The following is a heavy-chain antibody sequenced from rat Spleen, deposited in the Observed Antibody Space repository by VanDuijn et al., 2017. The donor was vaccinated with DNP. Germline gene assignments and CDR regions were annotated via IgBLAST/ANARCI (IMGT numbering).Heavy chain of an antibody. V-gene: IGHV2-19*01. J-gene: IGHJ2*01. Sequence: QVQLKESGPGLLQPSQTLSPPCTVSESSLSASSIHWIRKPPGEGLEWLGRNRANGITDYNSGFRTRLLISRDISKAQVFLKVNSPQTEDSAIYFCAREDTMMVVGYLDYWGRGVMVTVSS. CDR1: ESSLSASS. CDR3: AREDTMMVVGYLDY. CDR2: NRANGIT. D-gene: IGHD1-12*02.